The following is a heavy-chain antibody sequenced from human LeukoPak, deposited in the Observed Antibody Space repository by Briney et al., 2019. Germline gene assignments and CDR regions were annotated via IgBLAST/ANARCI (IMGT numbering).Heavy chain of an antibody. CDR1: GFTFSSYA. Sequence: GGSLRLSCAASGFTFSSYAMSWVRQAPGKGLEWVSAISGSGGSTYYADSVKGRFTISRDNSKNTLHLQMNSLRAEDTAVYYCAKGIGPYGSGSWEFDYWGQGTLVTVSS. CDR3: AKGIGPYGSGSWEFDY. J-gene: IGHJ4*02. CDR2: ISGSGGST. V-gene: IGHV3-23*01. D-gene: IGHD3-10*01.